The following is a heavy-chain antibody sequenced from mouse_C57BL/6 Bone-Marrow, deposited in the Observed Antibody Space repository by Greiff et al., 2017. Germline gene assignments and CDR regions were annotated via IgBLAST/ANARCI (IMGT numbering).Heavy chain of an antibody. Sequence: QVQLQQPGAELVKPGASVKLSCKASGYTFTSYWMHWVKQRPGQGLEWIGMIHPNRGSTNYNEKFKSKATLTVDKSSSTAYMQLSSLTSEDSAVYYCARANWHYFDYWGQGTTLTVSS. V-gene: IGHV1-64*01. CDR2: IHPNRGST. CDR3: ARANWHYFDY. D-gene: IGHD4-1*01. J-gene: IGHJ2*01. CDR1: GYTFTSYW.